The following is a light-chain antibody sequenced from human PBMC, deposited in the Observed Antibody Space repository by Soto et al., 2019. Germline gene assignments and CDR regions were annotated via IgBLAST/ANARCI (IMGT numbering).Light chain of an antibody. CDR1: STDVGGYNY. J-gene: IGLJ1*01. CDR3: QSYDNNSDYV. V-gene: IGLV2-8*01. CDR2: EVS. Sequence: QSVLTQPPSAAGSPGQSVTISCTGTSTDVGGYNYVSWYQQYPGKAPKLMIYEVSKRPSGVPDRFSGSKSGNTASLTVSGLQAEDEADYYCQSYDNNSDYVFGTGTKVTVL.